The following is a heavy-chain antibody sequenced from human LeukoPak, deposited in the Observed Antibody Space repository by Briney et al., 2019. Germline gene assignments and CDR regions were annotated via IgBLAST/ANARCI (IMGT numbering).Heavy chain of an antibody. V-gene: IGHV4-39*02. CDR3: AKVGGLAVAGTDNWMDP. CDR2: IHYSGKT. J-gene: IGHJ5*02. D-gene: IGHD6-19*01. Sequence: SETLSLTCSVTGGSISRSSYYWGWIRQSPGEGLEWIGNIHYSGKTYYNPSLKSRVTISIDTSKNQFSLKLSSVTAADTAVYSCAKVGGLAVAGTDNWMDPWGQGTLVTVSS. CDR1: GGSISRSSYY.